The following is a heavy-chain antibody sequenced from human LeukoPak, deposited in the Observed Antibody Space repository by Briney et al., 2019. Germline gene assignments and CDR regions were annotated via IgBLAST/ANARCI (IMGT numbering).Heavy chain of an antibody. CDR3: ARDYRLSKSPYYYYGMDV. J-gene: IGHJ6*02. V-gene: IGHV1-2*04. Sequence: GASVKVSCKASGYTFTGYYMHWVRQAPGQGLEWMGWINPNSGGTNYAQKFQGWVTMTRDTSISTAYMELSRLRSDDTAVYYCARDYRLSKSPYYYYGMDVWGQGTTVTVSS. D-gene: IGHD3-16*02. CDR1: GYTFTGYY. CDR2: INPNSGGT.